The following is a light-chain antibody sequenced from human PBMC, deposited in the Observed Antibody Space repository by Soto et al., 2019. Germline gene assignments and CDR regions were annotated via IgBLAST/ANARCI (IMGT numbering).Light chain of an antibody. J-gene: IGKJ2*01. CDR3: QQSYSTPVT. CDR1: QSISSY. Sequence: DIQMTQSPSSLSASVGDRVTITCRASQSISSYLNWYQQKPVKAPKLLIYAASSLQSGVPSRFSCSGSGTDFTLTISSLQPEDCATYYCQQSYSTPVTFGQGTKLEIK. CDR2: AAS. V-gene: IGKV1-39*01.